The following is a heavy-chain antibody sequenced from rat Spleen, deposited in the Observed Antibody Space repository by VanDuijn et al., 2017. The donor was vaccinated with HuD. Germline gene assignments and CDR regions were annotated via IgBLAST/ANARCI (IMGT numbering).Heavy chain of an antibody. V-gene: IGHV2-63*01. Sequence: QVQLKESGPGLVQPSQTLSLTCTVSGFSLTTYNIHWVRQPPGKGLEWMGRIRYKGDTSYNSVLKSRLSFSRDTSKNQVFLKMNNLQTEDTAMYFCATQHYYDGYYRDNWGQGVMVTVSS. CDR2: IRYKGDT. D-gene: IGHD1-12*03. J-gene: IGHJ2*01. CDR3: ATQHYYDGYYRDN. CDR1: GFSLTTYN.